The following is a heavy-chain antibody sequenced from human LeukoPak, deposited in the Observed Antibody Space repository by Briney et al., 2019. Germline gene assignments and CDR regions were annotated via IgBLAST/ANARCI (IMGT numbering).Heavy chain of an antibody. Sequence: GGSLRLSYAASGFTFSSYWMSWVRLAPGKGLEWVANIKQDGREKYYVDSVKGRFTISRDNTKNSLYVQMNSLRAEDTAVYYCARVEDYDILTGFDYWGQGILVTVSS. CDR3: ARVEDYDILTGFDY. J-gene: IGHJ4*02. CDR1: GFTFSSYW. V-gene: IGHV3-7*01. CDR2: IKQDGREK. D-gene: IGHD3-9*01.